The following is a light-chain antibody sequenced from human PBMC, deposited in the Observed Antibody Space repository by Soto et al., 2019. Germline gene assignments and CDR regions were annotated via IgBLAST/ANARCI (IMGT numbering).Light chain of an antibody. CDR3: QQLSQT. CDR2: AAS. J-gene: IGKJ1*01. CDR1: QGISSY. V-gene: IGKV1-9*01. Sequence: DLQLTQSPSFLSASVGDRVTITCRASQGISSYLAWYQQKPGKAPKLLIYAASTLQSGVPSRFSGSGSGTEFTLTINSLQPEDFATYYCQQLSQTFGPGTKVEIK.